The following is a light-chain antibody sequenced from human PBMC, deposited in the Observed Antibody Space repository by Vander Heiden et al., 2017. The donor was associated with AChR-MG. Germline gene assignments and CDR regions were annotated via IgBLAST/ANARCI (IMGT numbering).Light chain of an antibody. J-gene: IGKJ1*01. CDR2: AAS. V-gene: IGKV1-27*01. CDR3: QKYNSAFRK. Sequence: DIQMTQSPSSLSASVGDRVTITCRASQDISIFLAWYQQRPGNVPKLLIYAASTLQSGVPSRFSGSGSGTDFTLTISGLQPEDVATYYCQKYNSAFRKVGQGTKVEI. CDR1: QDISIF.